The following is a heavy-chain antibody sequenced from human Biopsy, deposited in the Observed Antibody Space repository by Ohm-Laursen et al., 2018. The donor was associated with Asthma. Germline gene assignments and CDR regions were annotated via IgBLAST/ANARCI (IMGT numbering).Heavy chain of an antibody. CDR3: ARGWNCGSDCYSLDS. Sequence: TLSLTCAVSGDSIDSGDYPWTWIRQSPGVGLEWIGYIYRNGDTYYNPTLKNRVTISIDRSKNQFSLRLRSVTAADTAVYYCARGWNCGSDCYSLDSWGQGTLVTVSS. CDR2: IYRNGDT. D-gene: IGHD2-21*02. V-gene: IGHV4-30-2*06. J-gene: IGHJ4*02. CDR1: GDSIDSGDYP.